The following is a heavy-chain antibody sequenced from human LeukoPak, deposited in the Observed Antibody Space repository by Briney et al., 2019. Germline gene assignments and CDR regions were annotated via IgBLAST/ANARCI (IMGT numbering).Heavy chain of an antibody. CDR2: INPNSGGT. CDR3: ARDRGRGYSYGLFDY. CDR1: GYTFTGYY. Sequence: ASVKVSCKASGYTFTGYYMHWVRQAPGQGPEWMGWINPNSGGTNYAQKFQGWVTMTRDTSINTAYMELSRLRSDDTAVYYCARDRGRGYSYGLFDYWGQGTLVTVSS. D-gene: IGHD5-18*01. V-gene: IGHV1-2*04. J-gene: IGHJ4*02.